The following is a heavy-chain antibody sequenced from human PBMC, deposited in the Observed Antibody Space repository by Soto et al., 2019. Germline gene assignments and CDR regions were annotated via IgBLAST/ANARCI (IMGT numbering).Heavy chain of an antibody. CDR3: ARDLGYGDYSHNGFDP. J-gene: IGHJ5*02. CDR1: GDSVSGYY. D-gene: IGHD4-17*01. Sequence: QVQLQESGPGLVKPSETLSLTCTVSGDSVSGYYWSWIRQPPGKGLEWIGYIYYSGSTNYKSSLMSRVTMSVDTSNNPFSLKLSSVTAADTAVYYCARDLGYGDYSHNGFDPWGQGTLVTVSS. CDR2: IYYSGST. V-gene: IGHV4-59*02.